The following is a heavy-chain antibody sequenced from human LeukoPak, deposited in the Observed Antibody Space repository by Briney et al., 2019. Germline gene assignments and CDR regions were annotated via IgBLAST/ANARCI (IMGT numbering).Heavy chain of an antibody. CDR1: GFTFSSYW. CDR3: ARGAVAGIGAYYYYMDV. Sequence: GGSLRLSCAASGFTFSSYWMHWVRQAPGKGLVWVSRINSDGSSTSYADSVKGRFTISRDNAKNTLYLQMNSLRAEDTAVYYCARGAVAGIGAYYYYMDVWGKGTTVTISS. CDR2: INSDGSST. J-gene: IGHJ6*03. D-gene: IGHD6-19*01. V-gene: IGHV3-74*01.